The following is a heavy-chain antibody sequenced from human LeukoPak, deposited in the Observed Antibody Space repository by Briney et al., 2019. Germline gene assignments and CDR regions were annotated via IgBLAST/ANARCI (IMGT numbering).Heavy chain of an antibody. V-gene: IGHV3-11*01. CDR2: ISSSGSTI. CDR1: GFTFSDYY. Sequence: GGSLRLSCAAPGFTFSDYYMSWIRQAPGKGLEWVSYISSSGSTIYYADSVKGRFTISRDNAKNSLYLQMNSLRAEDTAVYYCARQDCSSTSCYREGDAFDIWGQGTMVTVSS. D-gene: IGHD2-2*02. CDR3: ARQDCSSTSCYREGDAFDI. J-gene: IGHJ3*02.